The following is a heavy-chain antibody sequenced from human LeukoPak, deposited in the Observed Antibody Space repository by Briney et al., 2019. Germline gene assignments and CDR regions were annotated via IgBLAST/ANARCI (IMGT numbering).Heavy chain of an antibody. V-gene: IGHV4-34*01. D-gene: IGHD2-2*01. CDR2: INHSGST. Sequence: KASETLSLTCAVYGGSFSGYYWSWIRQPPGKGLEWIGEINHSGSTNYNPSLKSRVTISVDTSKNQISLKLRSVTAADTAVYYCARSTRWDPPDYWGQGTLVTVSS. J-gene: IGHJ4*02. CDR1: GGSFSGYY. CDR3: ARSTRWDPPDY.